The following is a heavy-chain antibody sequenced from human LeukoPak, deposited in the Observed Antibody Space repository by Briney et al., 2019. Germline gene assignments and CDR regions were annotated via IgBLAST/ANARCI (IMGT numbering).Heavy chain of an antibody. CDR3: ASGSRIGQQLVRSPFDY. Sequence: SETLSLTCTVSGGSISSYYWSWIRQPAGKGLEWIGRIYTSGSTNYNPSLKSRVTISVDTSKNQFSLKLSSVTAADTAVYYCASGSRIGQQLVRSPFDYWGQGTLVTVSS. CDR1: GGSISSYY. CDR2: IYTSGST. D-gene: IGHD6-13*01. J-gene: IGHJ4*02. V-gene: IGHV4-4*07.